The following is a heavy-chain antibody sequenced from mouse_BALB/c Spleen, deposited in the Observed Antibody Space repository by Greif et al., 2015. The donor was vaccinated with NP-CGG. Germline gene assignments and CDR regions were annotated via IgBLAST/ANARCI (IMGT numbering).Heavy chain of an antibody. CDR3: ARDWFAY. V-gene: IGHV5-17*02. J-gene: IGHJ3*01. Sequence: EVQRVESGGGLVQPGGSRKLSCAASGFTFSSFGMHWVRQAPEKGLEWVAYISSGSSTIYYADTVKGRFTISRDNPKNTLFLQMTSLRSEDTAMYYCARDWFAYWGQGTLVTVSA. CDR2: ISSGSSTI. CDR1: GFTFSSFG.